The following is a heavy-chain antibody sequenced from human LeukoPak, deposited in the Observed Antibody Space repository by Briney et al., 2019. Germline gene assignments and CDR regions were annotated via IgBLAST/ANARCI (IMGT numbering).Heavy chain of an antibody. V-gene: IGHV3-23*01. CDR3: ASASWISSADAVW. CDR2: LSGAGKT. CDR1: GVSFSHYA. Sequence: PGGTLRLSCAASGVSFSHYAMSWVRQAPTRGVEWVSILSGAGKTFYAASVMRRFTPSRDASRNSVFLQLNNLSVDATAVYYCASASWISSADAVWWGQGTLVTVSS. D-gene: IGHD2/OR15-2a*01. J-gene: IGHJ4*02.